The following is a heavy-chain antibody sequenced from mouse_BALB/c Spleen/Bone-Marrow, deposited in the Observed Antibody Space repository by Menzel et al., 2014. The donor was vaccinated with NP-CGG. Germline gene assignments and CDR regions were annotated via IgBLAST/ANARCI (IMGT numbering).Heavy chain of an antibody. Sequence: EVQLQQSWAELVKPGASVKLSCTASGFNIKDTYMHWVKQRPEQGLEWIGRIDPANGNTKYDPKFQGEATITADTSSNTAYLQLSSLTSEDTAVYYCASYRYAWYFDVWGAGTTVTVSS. CDR1: GFNIKDTY. D-gene: IGHD2-14*01. CDR3: ASYRYAWYFDV. J-gene: IGHJ1*01. CDR2: IDPANGNT. V-gene: IGHV14-3*02.